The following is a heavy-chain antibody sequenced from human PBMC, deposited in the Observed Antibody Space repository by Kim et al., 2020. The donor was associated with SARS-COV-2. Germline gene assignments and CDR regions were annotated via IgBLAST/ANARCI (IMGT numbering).Heavy chain of an antibody. CDR2: ISSDGSIT. CDR1: RFTFNNYW. CDR3: ARGFFRYVFDV. Sequence: GGSLRLSCAVSRFTFNNYWINLVRHAPGKGLVWVSRISSDGSITNSADSVKGRFTMSRDNAENTLYLKMNSLKAEDTAVYYCARGFFRYVFDVWGQGTTVPVSS. V-gene: IGHV3-74*01. D-gene: IGHD3-16*01. J-gene: IGHJ6*01.